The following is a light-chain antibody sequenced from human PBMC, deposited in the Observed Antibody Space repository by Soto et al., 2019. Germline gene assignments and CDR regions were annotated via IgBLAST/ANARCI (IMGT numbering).Light chain of an antibody. CDR3: QQYGSSPWT. V-gene: IGKV3-20*01. Sequence: EIVLTQSPGTLSLSPGERATLSCRASQSVSSSYLAWYQQTPGQAPRLLIYGASSRAPDTPDMFSGSGSGTDFTLTISRLEPEDFAVYYCQQYGSSPWTFGQGTKVEIK. J-gene: IGKJ1*01. CDR1: QSVSSSY. CDR2: GAS.